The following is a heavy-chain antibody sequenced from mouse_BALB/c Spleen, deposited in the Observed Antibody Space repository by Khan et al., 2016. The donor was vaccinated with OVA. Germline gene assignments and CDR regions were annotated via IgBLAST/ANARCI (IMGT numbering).Heavy chain of an antibody. D-gene: IGHD2-1*01. Sequence: QVQLQQSGAELVKPGASVKLSCKTSGYTFTSYWIQWVKQRPGQGLGWIGQIFPATGTTYYNENFKGKATLTIDKSSTTAYMQLSSLTSEDSAVYFCARGYFGNYEFAYWGQGTLVTVSA. V-gene: IGHV1S132*01. CDR3: ARGYFGNYEFAY. CDR1: GYTFTSYW. CDR2: IFPATGTT. J-gene: IGHJ3*01.